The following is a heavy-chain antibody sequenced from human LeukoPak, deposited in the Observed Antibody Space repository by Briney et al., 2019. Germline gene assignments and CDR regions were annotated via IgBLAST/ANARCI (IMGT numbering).Heavy chain of an antibody. Sequence: GGSLRLSCAASGFTFSSYAMSWVRQAPGKGLEWVSAISGSGGSTYYADSVKGRFTISRDNSKNTLYLQMNSLRAEDTAVYYCAKHRFESGGYHSTDWGQGTLVTVSS. V-gene: IGHV3-23*01. CDR2: ISGSGGST. J-gene: IGHJ4*02. D-gene: IGHD3-22*01. CDR1: GFTFSSYA. CDR3: AKHRFESGGYHSTD.